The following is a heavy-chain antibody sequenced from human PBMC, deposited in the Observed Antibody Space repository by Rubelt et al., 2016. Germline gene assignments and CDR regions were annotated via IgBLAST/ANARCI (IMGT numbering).Heavy chain of an antibody. CDR3: ARPRLPDYYTTFDY. CDR1: GASITSSGYY. CDR2: IFYIGTT. D-gene: IGHD3-9*01. J-gene: IGHJ4*02. V-gene: IGHV4-39*01. Sequence: QLQLQESGPGLVKPSETLSLTCTVSGASITSSGYYWGWIRQPPGKGLEWIGSIFYIGTTYYNASLKSRVPISVDTYKNQSSRNLSSVTAAETAVYYCARPRLPDYYTTFDYWGQGSLVTVSS.